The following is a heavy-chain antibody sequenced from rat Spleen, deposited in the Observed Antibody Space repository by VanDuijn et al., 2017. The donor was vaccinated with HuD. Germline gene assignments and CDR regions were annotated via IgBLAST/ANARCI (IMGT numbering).Heavy chain of an antibody. D-gene: IGHD5-1*01. Sequence: EVQLVESGGGLVQPGRSLKLSCAASGFTFSNYDMAWVRQAPTKGLEWVASISTGGGNPYYRDSVKGRFTISRDNAKNTLYLQMDSLRSEDTATYYCARQAGDYYVMDAWGQGASVTVSS. V-gene: IGHV5S13*01. CDR2: ISTGGGNP. CDR3: ARQAGDYYVMDA. CDR1: GFTFSNYD. J-gene: IGHJ4*01.